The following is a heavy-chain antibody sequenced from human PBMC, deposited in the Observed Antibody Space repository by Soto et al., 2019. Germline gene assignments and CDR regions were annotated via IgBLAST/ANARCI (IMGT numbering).Heavy chain of an antibody. CDR3: ARDQGSLRSGQDAFDI. CDR2: IYYSGST. Sequence: SETLSLTCTVSGGSISSYYWSWIRQPPGKGLEWIGYIYYSGSTNYNPSLKSRVTISVDTSKNQFSLKLSSVTAADTAVYYCARDQGSLRSGQDAFDIWGQGTMVTVSS. V-gene: IGHV4-59*01. J-gene: IGHJ3*02. D-gene: IGHD3-3*01. CDR1: GGSISSYY.